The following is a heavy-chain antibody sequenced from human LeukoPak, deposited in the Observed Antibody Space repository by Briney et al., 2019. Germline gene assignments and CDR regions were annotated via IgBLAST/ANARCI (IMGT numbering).Heavy chain of an antibody. D-gene: IGHD2-2*01. CDR2: IYYRGNT. J-gene: IGHJ5*02. CDR1: GGSISGGAYY. Sequence: SETLSLTCTVSGGSISGGAYYWSWIRQPPGKGLEWIGHIYYRGNTDYNPSLRSRVTISVDTSKNQFSLNLSSVTAADTAVYYCARVVPAAMGLNWFDPWGQGTLVSVSS. CDR3: ARVVPAAMGLNWFDP. V-gene: IGHV4-30-4*01.